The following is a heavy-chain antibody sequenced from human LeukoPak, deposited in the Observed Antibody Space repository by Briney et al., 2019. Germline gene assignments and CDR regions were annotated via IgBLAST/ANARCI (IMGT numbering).Heavy chain of an antibody. CDR1: AFTFSDYS. J-gene: IGHJ4*02. Sequence: GGSLRLSCAASAFTFSDYSMNWVRQAPGRGLEWLSYISGRSSTIYYADSVKGRLTISRDNAKNSLYLQMNSLRAEDTAVYYCARDRIKSGSYYFDYWGQGTLVTVSS. D-gene: IGHD1-26*01. CDR2: ISGRSSTI. CDR3: ARDRIKSGSYYFDY. V-gene: IGHV3-48*01.